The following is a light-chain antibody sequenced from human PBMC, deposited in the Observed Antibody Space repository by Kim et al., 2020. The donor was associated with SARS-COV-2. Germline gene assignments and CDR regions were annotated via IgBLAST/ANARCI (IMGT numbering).Light chain of an antibody. Sequence: ASEGDRIAITCRASQSISTWVAWYQQKPGETPNLLIYKASSLESGVSSRCSGSGSETEFTLTINNLQPDDFATYYCLQYKTSSWTFGQGTKVDIK. J-gene: IGKJ1*01. V-gene: IGKV1-5*03. CDR2: KAS. CDR1: QSISTW. CDR3: LQYKTSSWT.